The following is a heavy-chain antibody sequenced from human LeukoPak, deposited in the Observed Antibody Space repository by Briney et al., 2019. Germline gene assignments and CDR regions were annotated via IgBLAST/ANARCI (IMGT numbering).Heavy chain of an antibody. V-gene: IGHV3-74*01. D-gene: IGHD6-19*01. CDR3: TRVSSTNDY. J-gene: IGHJ4*02. Sequence: XCAXXGFXFSSYWMHWVRHAPGKRPVWVSRVNNDGSSTNYPDSVKGRFTISRDNAKNTLYLQMNSLRVEDTGIYYCTRVSSTNDYWGQGTLVTVSS. CDR1: GFXFSSYW. CDR2: VNNDGSST.